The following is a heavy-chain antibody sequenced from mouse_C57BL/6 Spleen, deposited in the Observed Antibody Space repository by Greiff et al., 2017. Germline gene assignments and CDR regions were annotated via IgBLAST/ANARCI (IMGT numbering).Heavy chain of an antibody. CDR2: IYPGDGDT. V-gene: IGHV1-82*01. Sequence: ESGPELVKPGASVKISCKASGYAFSSSWMNWVKQRPGKGLEWIGRIYPGDGDTNYNGKFKGKATLTADKSSSTAYMQLSSLTSEDSAVYFCARALYVTTVVAPFGYWGQGTLVTVSA. J-gene: IGHJ3*01. CDR3: ARALYVTTVVAPFGY. CDR1: GYAFSSSW. D-gene: IGHD1-1*01.